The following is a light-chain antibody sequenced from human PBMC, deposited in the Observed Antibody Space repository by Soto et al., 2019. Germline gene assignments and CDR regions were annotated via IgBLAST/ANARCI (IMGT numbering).Light chain of an antibody. Sequence: QSALTQPASVSGSPGQSITISCTGTSSDIGGYNFVSWYQQHPGEAPKLMIYDVSNRPSGVSPRFSGSKSGNTASLTISGLQAEDEADYYCSSFTTSSTLVFGGGTKPTVL. V-gene: IGLV2-14*01. CDR2: DVS. CDR1: SSDIGGYNF. J-gene: IGLJ2*01. CDR3: SSFTTSSTLV.